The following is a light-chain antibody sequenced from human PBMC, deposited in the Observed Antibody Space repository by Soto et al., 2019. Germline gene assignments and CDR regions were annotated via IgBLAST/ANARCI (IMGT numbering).Light chain of an antibody. V-gene: IGLV2-14*03. CDR3: SSYTSSSTLI. Sequence: QSALTQPASVSGSPGQSITISCTGTSSDVGRYKLVSWYQQHPGKAPKLMTYDVTNRPSGVSNRFSGSKSGNTASLTISGLQAEDEADHYCSSYTSSSTLIFGGGTKLTVL. J-gene: IGLJ2*01. CDR1: SSDVGRYKL. CDR2: DVT.